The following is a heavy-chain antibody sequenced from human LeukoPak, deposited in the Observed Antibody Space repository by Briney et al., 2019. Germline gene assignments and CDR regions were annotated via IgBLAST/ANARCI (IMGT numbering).Heavy chain of an antibody. Sequence: PGGSLRLSCAASGFTFSSYGMHWVRQDPGKGLDWVAVISYDGSNKYYADSVKGRFTISRDNSKNTLYLQMNSLRAEDTAVYYCASAAGIPPYYFDYWGQGTLVTVSS. J-gene: IGHJ4*02. CDR1: GFTFSSYG. CDR3: ASAAGIPPYYFDY. V-gene: IGHV3-30*03. CDR2: ISYDGSNK. D-gene: IGHD6-13*01.